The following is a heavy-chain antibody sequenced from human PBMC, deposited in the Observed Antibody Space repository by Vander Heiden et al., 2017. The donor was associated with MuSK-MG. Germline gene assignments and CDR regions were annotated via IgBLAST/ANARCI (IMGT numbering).Heavy chain of an antibody. J-gene: IGHJ4*02. CDR2: ISWNSGSI. CDR3: AKDQKQLVRAVDY. V-gene: IGHV3-9*01. CDR1: GFPFDDYA. D-gene: IGHD6-6*01. Sequence: EVQLVESGGGLVQPGRSLRLSCAASGFPFDDYAMHWVRQAPGKGLEWVSGISWNSGSIDYADSVKGRFTISRDNAKNSLYLQMNSLRGEDTAFYYCAKDQKQLVRAVDYWGQGTLVTVSS.